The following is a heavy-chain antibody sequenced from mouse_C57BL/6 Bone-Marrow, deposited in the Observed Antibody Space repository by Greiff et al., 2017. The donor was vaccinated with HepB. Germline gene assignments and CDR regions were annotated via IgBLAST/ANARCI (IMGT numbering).Heavy chain of an antibody. J-gene: IGHJ1*03. D-gene: IGHD6-1*01. V-gene: IGHV7-3*01. CDR3: ARSSLSYWYCDV. Sequence: EVQRVESGGGLVQPGGSLSLSCAASGFTFTDYYMSWVRQPPGKALEWLGFIRNKANGYKTEYSASVKGRFTISRDNSQRILYLQMYALRAEDSATYYCARSSLSYWYCDVWGTGTTVTVSS. CDR2: IRNKANGYKT. CDR1: GFTFTDYY.